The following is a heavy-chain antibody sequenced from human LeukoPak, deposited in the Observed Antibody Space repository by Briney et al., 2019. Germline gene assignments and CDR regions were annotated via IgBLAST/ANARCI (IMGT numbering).Heavy chain of an antibody. CDR3: AKNVITFGGVIQGFDY. CDR2: ISGSGGST. V-gene: IGHV3-23*01. Sequence: GGSLRLSCAASGFTFSSYAMSWVRQAPGKGLEWVSAISGSGGSTYYADSVKGRFTISRDNSKNTLYLQMNSLRAEDTAVYYCAKNVITFGGVIQGFDYWGQGTLVTVS. J-gene: IGHJ4*02. D-gene: IGHD3-16*01. CDR1: GFTFSSYA.